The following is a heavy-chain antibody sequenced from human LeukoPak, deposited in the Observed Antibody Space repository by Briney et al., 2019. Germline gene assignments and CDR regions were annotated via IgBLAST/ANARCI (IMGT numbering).Heavy chain of an antibody. CDR2: IYPGDSDT. CDR3: ARPIFGAHPGGGFDP. Sequence: GESLKISCRGSGYSFTSYWIGWVRQMPGKGLEWMGIIYPGDSDTRYSPSFQGQVTISADKSISTAYLQWSSLKASDTAMYYCARPIFGAHPGGGFDPWGQGTLVTVSS. CDR1: GYSFTSYW. D-gene: IGHD3-16*01. V-gene: IGHV5-51*01. J-gene: IGHJ5*02.